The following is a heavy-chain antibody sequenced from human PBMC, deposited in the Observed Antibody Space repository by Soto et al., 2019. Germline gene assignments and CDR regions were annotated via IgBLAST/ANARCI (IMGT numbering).Heavy chain of an antibody. CDR3: AKDRGYCSGGRCYNYFDY. CDR2: ISYDGSNK. V-gene: IGHV3-30*18. D-gene: IGHD2-15*01. J-gene: IGHJ4*02. Sequence: QVQLVEAGGGVVQPGRSLRLSCAASGFTFSSYGMHWVRQAPGKGLEWVAVISYDGSNKYYADSVKGRFTISRDNSNNTLYLQMNSLRAEDTAVYYCAKDRGYCSGGRCYNYFDYWGQGTLVTVSS. CDR1: GFTFSSYG.